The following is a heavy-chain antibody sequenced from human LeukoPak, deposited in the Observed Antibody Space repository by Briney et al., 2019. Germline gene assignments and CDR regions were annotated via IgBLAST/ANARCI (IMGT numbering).Heavy chain of an antibody. CDR2: ISFNGGST. D-gene: IGHD6-19*01. J-gene: IGHJ6*02. CDR3: ARGTPSSSGWLYYGMDV. CDR1: GFTLSRYN. V-gene: IGHV3-64*02. Sequence: GGSLRLSCAASGFTLSRYNLHWVRQAPGKGLEYVSGISFNGGSTSYADSVKGRFIISRDDSKNTLCLQMGSLRAEDTAVYYCARGTPSSSGWLYYGMDVWGQGTTVTVSS.